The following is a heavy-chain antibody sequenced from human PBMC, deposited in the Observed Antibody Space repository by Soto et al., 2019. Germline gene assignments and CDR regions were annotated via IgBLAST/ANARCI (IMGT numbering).Heavy chain of an antibody. CDR1: GYRFAGYW. V-gene: IGHV5-10-1*01. D-gene: IGHD3-22*01. Sequence: GESLTISCKGFGYRFAGYWIPWERQKPGKVIEWMGRIDPSDAPCYYSPSFRGHVTIPVTKSFTTVFLQWSSLRASATAQYYCARQIYHSDTGPKFQYYFHSVGQEXPLDVYS. CDR3: ARQIYHSDTGPKFQYYFHS. J-gene: IGHJ4*02. CDR2: IDPSDAPC.